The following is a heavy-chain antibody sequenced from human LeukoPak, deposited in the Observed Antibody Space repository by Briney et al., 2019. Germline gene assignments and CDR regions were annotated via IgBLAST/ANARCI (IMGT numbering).Heavy chain of an antibody. Sequence: GGSLRLSCAASGFTFSSYGMHWVRQAPGKGLEWVAVIWYDGSNKYYADSVKGRFTISRDNSKNTLYLQMNSQRAEDTAVYYCARDRGSSWSDAFDIWGQGTMVTVSS. V-gene: IGHV3-33*01. D-gene: IGHD6-13*01. CDR1: GFTFSSYG. CDR3: ARDRGSSWSDAFDI. CDR2: IWYDGSNK. J-gene: IGHJ3*02.